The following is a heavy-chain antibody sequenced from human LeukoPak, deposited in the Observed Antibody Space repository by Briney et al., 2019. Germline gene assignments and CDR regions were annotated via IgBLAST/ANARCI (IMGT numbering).Heavy chain of an antibody. D-gene: IGHD6-13*01. Sequence: GGSLRLSCAASRFTFSTYSMSWVRQAPGKGLEWVSSISSRGNYIYYADSVKGRFTISRDNAKNSLYLQMNSLRAEDTAVFYCARLTYSSSPPDYWGQGTLVTVSS. V-gene: IGHV3-21*01. J-gene: IGHJ4*02. CDR3: ARLTYSSSPPDY. CDR1: RFTFSTYS. CDR2: ISSRGNYI.